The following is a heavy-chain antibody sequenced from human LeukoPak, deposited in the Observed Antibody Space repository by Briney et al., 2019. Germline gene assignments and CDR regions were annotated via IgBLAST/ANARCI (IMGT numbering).Heavy chain of an antibody. CDR2: ISSSSSYI. V-gene: IGHV3-21*01. CDR1: GFTFSSYS. CDR3: AELGITMVGGV. Sequence: TGVSLRLSCAASGFTFSSYSMNWVRQAPGKGLEWVSSISSSSSYIYYADSVKGRFTISRDNAKNSLYLQMNSLRAEDTAVYYCAELGITMVGGVWGKGTTVTISS. J-gene: IGHJ6*04. D-gene: IGHD3-10*02.